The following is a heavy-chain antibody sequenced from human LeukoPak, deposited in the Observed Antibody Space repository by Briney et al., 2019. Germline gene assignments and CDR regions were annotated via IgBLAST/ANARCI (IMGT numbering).Heavy chain of an antibody. CDR3: ARDPDYGDLPFDY. CDR2: INPNSGGT. J-gene: IGHJ4*02. CDR1: GYTFTGYY. D-gene: IGHD4-17*01. Sequence: GASVKVSCKASGYTFTGYYMHWVRQAPGQGLEWMGRINPNSGGTNYAQKFQGRVTMTRDTSISTAYMELSRLRSDDTAVYYCARDPDYGDLPFDYWGQGTLVTVPS. V-gene: IGHV1-2*06.